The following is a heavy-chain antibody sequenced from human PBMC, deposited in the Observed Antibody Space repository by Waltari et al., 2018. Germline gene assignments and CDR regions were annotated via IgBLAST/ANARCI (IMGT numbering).Heavy chain of an antibody. V-gene: IGHV4-59*08. Sequence: QVQLQESGPGLVKHSETLSLTCTVSGGSISSYYWSWIRQPPGKGLKWIGYIYYSGSTNYNPSLKSRVTISVDTSKNQFSLKLSSVTAADTAVYYCARAAMGYYYYYGMDVWGQGTTVTVSS. CDR1: GGSISSYY. CDR3: ARAAMGYYYYYGMDV. J-gene: IGHJ6*02. CDR2: IYYSGST. D-gene: IGHD5-18*01.